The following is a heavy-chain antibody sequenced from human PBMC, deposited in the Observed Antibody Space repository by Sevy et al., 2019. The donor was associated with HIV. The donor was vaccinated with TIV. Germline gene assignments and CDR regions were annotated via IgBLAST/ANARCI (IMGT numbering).Heavy chain of an antibody. CDR1: GFTFSNYA. CDR2: ISGGGDNT. Sequence: GGSLRLSCAASGFTFSNYAMSWVRQAPGKGLEWVSAISGGGDNTYYAESVKGRFRMSRDNSKNTLYLQMDSLGVEDTAVYYCAKDRIQIIVYPSYFDHWGQGTLVTVSS. D-gene: IGHD2-21*01. CDR3: AKDRIQIIVYPSYFDH. V-gene: IGHV3-23*01. J-gene: IGHJ4*02.